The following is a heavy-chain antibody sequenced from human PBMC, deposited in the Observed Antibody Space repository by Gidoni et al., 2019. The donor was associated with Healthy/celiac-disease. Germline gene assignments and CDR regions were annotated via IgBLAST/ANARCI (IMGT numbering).Heavy chain of an antibody. V-gene: IGHV1-69*01. CDR3: ARASYGDYVGHYYYMDV. CDR1: GGTFSSYA. J-gene: IGHJ6*03. CDR2: IIPNFGTA. Sequence: QVQLVQSGAEVKKPGSSVKVSCQASGGTFSSYAISWVRQAPGQGLEWMGGIIPNFGTANYAQKFQGRVTITADESTSTAYMELSSLRSEDTAVYYCARASYGDYVGHYYYMDVWGKGTTVTVSS. D-gene: IGHD4-17*01.